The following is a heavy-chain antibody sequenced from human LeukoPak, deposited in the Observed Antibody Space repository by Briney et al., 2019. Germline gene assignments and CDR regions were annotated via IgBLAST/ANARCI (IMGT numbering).Heavy chain of an antibody. V-gene: IGHV3-7*01. CDR1: GFTFSSYW. D-gene: IGHD3-16*01. Sequence: GGSLRLSCAASGFTFSSYWMSWVRQAPGRGLEWVANIKQGGSEKYYVDSVKGWFTIYRDNAKNSLYLQMNSLRDEDTAVYYSARDWGIGRGTFDIWGQGTMVTVSS. CDR3: ARDWGIGRGTFDI. CDR2: IKQGGSEK. J-gene: IGHJ3*02.